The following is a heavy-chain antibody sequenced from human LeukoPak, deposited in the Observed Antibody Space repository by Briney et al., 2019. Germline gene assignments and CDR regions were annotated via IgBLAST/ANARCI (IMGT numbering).Heavy chain of an antibody. CDR3: ARDGSSSSFQH. J-gene: IGHJ1*01. D-gene: IGHD6-6*01. CDR2: IWYDGSNK. Sequence: GGSLRLSCAASGFTFSSYGMHWVRQAPGKGLEWVAVIWYDGSNKYHADSVKGRFTISRDNSKNTLYLQMNSLRAEDTAVYYCARDGSSSSFQHWGQGTLVTVSS. V-gene: IGHV3-33*01. CDR1: GFTFSSYG.